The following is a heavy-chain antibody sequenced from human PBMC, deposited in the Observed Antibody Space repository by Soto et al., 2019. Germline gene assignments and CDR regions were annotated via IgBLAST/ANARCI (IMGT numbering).Heavy chain of an antibody. CDR3: AKGAVLMTTSGGWCKWFDP. Sequence: EVQLLESGGTLVQPGESLRLSCEVSGFSFSSFAMNWVRQAPGEGLEWVSSIRGTATSYADSVKGRFTISRDNSKNTVYLQMNTLRGEDTAVYYCAKGAVLMTTSGGWCKWFDPWGQGTLVIVSS. D-gene: IGHD2-21*01. CDR2: IRGTAT. V-gene: IGHV3-23*01. CDR1: GFSFSSFA. J-gene: IGHJ5*02.